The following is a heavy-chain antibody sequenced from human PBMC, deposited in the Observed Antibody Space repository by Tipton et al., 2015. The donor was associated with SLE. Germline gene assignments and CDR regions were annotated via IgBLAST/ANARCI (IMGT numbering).Heavy chain of an antibody. J-gene: IGHJ5*02. CDR1: GYSFSTYD. CDR3: ARGRGAVAGRGDWFDP. CDR2: MNPKSGNT. V-gene: IGHV1-8*02. Sequence: SGAEVKKPGASVKVSCKASGYSFSTYDINWVRQATGQGLEWMGWMNPKSGNTGYAQKFQGRVTMTRNTSITTAYMELSSLTFDDTAVYYCARGRGAVAGRGDWFDPWGQGTPVTVSS. D-gene: IGHD6-19*01.